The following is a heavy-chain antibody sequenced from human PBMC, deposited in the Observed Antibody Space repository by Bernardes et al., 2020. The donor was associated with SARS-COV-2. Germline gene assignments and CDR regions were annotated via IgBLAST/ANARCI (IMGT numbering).Heavy chain of an antibody. V-gene: IGHV4-59*01. CDR2: ISHSGDS. Sequence: SETLSLTCTVSGGSITSYNWNWVRQSPGKGLEWIGYISHSGDSKYNPSFGNRVTISVETSKNQFSLKLTSVTSADTAMYFCATRKVVDGRDPGNNWLDPWGQGALDTVAA. CDR1: GGSITSYN. CDR3: ATRKVVDGRDPGNNWLDP. J-gene: IGHJ5*02. D-gene: IGHD2-15*01.